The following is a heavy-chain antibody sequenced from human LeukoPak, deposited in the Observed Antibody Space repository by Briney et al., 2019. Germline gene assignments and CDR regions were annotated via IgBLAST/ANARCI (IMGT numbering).Heavy chain of an antibody. Sequence: PGGSLRLSCAASGFPVSSVYMSWVRQAPGKGLEWVSVIYGGGSTSYADSVKGRFTISRDNSKNTLSLQMNSLRAEDTAVYYCARGDGHYFDYWGQGALVTVSS. CDR1: GFPVSSVY. J-gene: IGHJ4*02. CDR3: ARGDGHYFDY. D-gene: IGHD3/OR15-3a*01. V-gene: IGHV3-53*01. CDR2: IYGGGST.